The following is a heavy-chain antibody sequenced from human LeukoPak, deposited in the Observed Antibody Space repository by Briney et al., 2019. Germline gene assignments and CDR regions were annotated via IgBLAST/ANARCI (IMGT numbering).Heavy chain of an antibody. D-gene: IGHD5/OR15-5a*01. Sequence: SETLSLTCAVYGGSFSGYYWTWIRQPPGKGLEWLGEINHSGSTDFNPSLKSRVTISVDTSKNQFSLKVHSVTAADTAVYYCARGSVVSGWFDPWGQGTLVTVSS. V-gene: IGHV4-34*01. CDR3: ARGSVVSGWFDP. J-gene: IGHJ5*02. CDR1: GGSFSGYY. CDR2: INHSGST.